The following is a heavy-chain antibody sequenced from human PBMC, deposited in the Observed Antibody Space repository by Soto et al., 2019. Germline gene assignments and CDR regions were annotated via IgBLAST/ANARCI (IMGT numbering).Heavy chain of an antibody. CDR2: IIPIFGTA. D-gene: IGHD6-19*01. CDR1: GGTFSSYA. Sequence: VASVKVSCKASGGTFSSYAISWVRQAPGQGLEWMGGIIPIFGTANYAQKFQGRVTITADKSTSTAYMELSSLRSEDTAVYYCARDLRGPYSSGWYYFDYWGQGTLVTVSS. V-gene: IGHV1-69*06. CDR3: ARDLRGPYSSGWYYFDY. J-gene: IGHJ4*02.